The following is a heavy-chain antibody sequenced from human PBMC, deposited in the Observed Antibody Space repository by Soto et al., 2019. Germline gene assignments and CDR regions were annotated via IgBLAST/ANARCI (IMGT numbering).Heavy chain of an antibody. D-gene: IGHD2-8*01. Sequence: GGSLRLSCAASGFTFSSYEMNWVRQAPGKGLEWVSYISSSGSTIYYADSVKGRFTISRDNAKNSLYLQMNSLRAEDTAVYYCASGGPPKWGHLYYYYYGMDVWGQGTTVTVSS. V-gene: IGHV3-48*03. CDR1: GFTFSSYE. CDR3: ASGGPPKWGHLYYYYYGMDV. CDR2: ISSSGSTI. J-gene: IGHJ6*02.